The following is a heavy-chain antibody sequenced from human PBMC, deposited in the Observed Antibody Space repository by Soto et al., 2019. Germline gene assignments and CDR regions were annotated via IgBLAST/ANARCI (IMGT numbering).Heavy chain of an antibody. V-gene: IGHV1-18*04. CDR2: ISPYNGNT. J-gene: IGHJ5*02. CDR3: ARDLSDSGGFDP. Sequence: ASVKVSFKASGYTFSNYGINWLRQAPGQGLEWMGWISPYNGNTKYAQHLQGRVTMTTDTSTSTAYMELRSLRSDDTAVYYCARDLSDSGGFDPWGQGTLVTVSS. D-gene: IGHD3-10*01. CDR1: GYTFSNYG.